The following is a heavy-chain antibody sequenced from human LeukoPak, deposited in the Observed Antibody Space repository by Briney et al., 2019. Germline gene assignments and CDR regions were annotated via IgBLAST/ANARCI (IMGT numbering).Heavy chain of an antibody. CDR1: GFTVSSNY. J-gene: IGHJ3*02. CDR2: IYSGGST. Sequence: GGSLRLSCAASGFTVSSNYMSWVRQAPGKGLDWVSVIYSGGSTYYADSVKGRFTISRHNSKNTLYLQMNSLRAEDTAVYYCARERSGHYDAFDIWGQGTMVTVSS. CDR3: ARERSGHYDAFDI. V-gene: IGHV3-53*04. D-gene: IGHD3-3*01.